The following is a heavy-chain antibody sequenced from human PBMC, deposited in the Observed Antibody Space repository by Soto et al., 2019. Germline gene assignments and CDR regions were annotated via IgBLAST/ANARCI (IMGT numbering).Heavy chain of an antibody. Sequence: GGPLRLSCAASGFTFSSYSMNWVRQAPGKGLEWVSYISSSSSTIYYADSVKGRFTISRDNAKNSLYMQMNSLRAEDTAVYYCARETATDFNWFDPWGQGTLVTVSS. CDR3: ARETATDFNWFDP. D-gene: IGHD2-21*02. CDR1: GFTFSSYS. J-gene: IGHJ5*02. CDR2: ISSSSSTI. V-gene: IGHV3-48*01.